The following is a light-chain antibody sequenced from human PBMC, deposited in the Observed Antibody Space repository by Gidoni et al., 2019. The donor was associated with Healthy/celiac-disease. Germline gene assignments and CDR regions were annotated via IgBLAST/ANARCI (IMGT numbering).Light chain of an antibody. CDR3: QQYGSSPGT. CDR2: GAS. V-gene: IGKV3-20*01. Sequence: EIVLTQSPGTLSLSPGVRATLSCSASQSVSSSYLGWYQQKPGQAPRLLIDGASSRATGIPDRFSGSGSGTDFTLTISRLEREDFAVYYCQQYGSSPGTFGQGTKVEIK. J-gene: IGKJ1*01. CDR1: QSVSSSY.